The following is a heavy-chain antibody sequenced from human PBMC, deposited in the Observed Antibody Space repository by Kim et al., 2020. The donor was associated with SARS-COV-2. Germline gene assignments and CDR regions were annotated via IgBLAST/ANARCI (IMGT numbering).Heavy chain of an antibody. V-gene: IGHV3-21*04. J-gene: IGHJ6*02. CDR1: GFIFSDYG. CDR2: ISISNSYI. Sequence: GGSLRLSCAASGFIFSDYGMNWVRQAPGKGLEWVSSISISNSYIYYADSVKGRFTVSRDNAKNSLYLQMNSLRAEDTAVYYCARAATTVLNFGYGMDVWGQGTTVTVSS. CDR3: ARAATTVLNFGYGMDV. D-gene: IGHD4-4*01.